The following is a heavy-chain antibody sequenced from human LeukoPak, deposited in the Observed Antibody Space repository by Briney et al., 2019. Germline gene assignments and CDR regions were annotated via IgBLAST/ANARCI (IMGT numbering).Heavy chain of an antibody. CDR3: ASSRVAAGAIDY. CDR1: GDSISRYY. CDR2: MYTSGST. J-gene: IGHJ4*02. Sequence: SETLSLTCTVSGDSISRYYWSWIRQPAGKGLEWIGRMYTSGSTTYNSSLKSRVTMSVDTSKKQFSLKVSSVTAADTAVYYCASSRVAAGAIDYWGQGTLVTVSS. V-gene: IGHV4-4*07. D-gene: IGHD6-25*01.